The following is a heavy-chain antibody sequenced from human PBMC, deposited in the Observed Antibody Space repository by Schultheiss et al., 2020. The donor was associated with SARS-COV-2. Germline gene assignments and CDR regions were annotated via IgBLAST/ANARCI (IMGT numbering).Heavy chain of an antibody. Sequence: SETLSLTCAVSGDSFSSRNWWSWVRQSPGKGLEWIGEIFHSGATNYNPSLKSRVTMSIDKSKNQFSLRLSSVTAADTAVYYCARVDGSSSYYYYGMDVWGQGTTVTVSS. D-gene: IGHD1-26*01. J-gene: IGHJ6*02. V-gene: IGHV4-4*02. CDR1: GDSFSSRNW. CDR2: IFHSGAT. CDR3: ARVDGSSSYYYYGMDV.